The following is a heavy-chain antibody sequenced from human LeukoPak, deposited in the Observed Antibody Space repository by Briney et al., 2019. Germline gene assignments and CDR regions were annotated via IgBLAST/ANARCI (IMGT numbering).Heavy chain of an antibody. CDR1: GGSFSGYY. Sequence: SETLSLTCAVYGGSFSGYYWSWIRQPPGKGLEWIGEINHSGNTNYNPSLKSRVTISVDTSKNQFSLKLSSVTAADTAVYYCARGAGLRYCSGGSCYSPLDYWGQGTLVTVSS. CDR3: ARGAGLRYCSGGSCYSPLDY. J-gene: IGHJ4*02. CDR2: INHSGNT. D-gene: IGHD2-15*01. V-gene: IGHV4-34*01.